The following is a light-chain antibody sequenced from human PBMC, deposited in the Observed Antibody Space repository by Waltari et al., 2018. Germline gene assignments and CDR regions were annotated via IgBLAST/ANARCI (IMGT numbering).Light chain of an antibody. J-gene: IGLJ2*01. V-gene: IGLV1-44*01. Sequence: LTQSPSLSGTPGQRVTISCSGDIYNLGINPFTWYQQFPGAAPRVVMTATNERPSGIPDRFSGSKSGNSASLTISGLRFEDESDFYCGAWDDKVKAWLFGGGTTVTVL. CDR2: ATN. CDR1: IYNLGINP. CDR3: GAWDDKVKAWL.